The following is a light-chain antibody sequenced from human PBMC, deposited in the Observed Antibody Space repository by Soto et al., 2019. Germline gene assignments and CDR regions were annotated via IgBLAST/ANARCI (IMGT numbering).Light chain of an antibody. CDR2: NND. V-gene: IGLV1-44*01. J-gene: IGLJ1*01. CDR1: SSNIGVNT. CDR3: AAWDDSLSGRGV. Sequence: QLVLTQPPSASGTPGQRVTISCSGSSSNIGVNTVNWYQQLPGTAPKLLIHNNDQRPSGVPDRFSGSKSGTSASLAISGLQSEDEADYYCAAWDDSLSGRGVFGTGTKVTVL.